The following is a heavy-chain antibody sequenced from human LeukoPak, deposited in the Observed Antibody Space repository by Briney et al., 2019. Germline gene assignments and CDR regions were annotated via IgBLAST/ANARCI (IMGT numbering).Heavy chain of an antibody. Sequence: GGSLRLSCAASGFTVSSNYMSWVRKAPGKGLEWVSVIYSGGSTYYADSVKGRFTISRDNSKNTLYLQMNSLRAEDTAVYYCATRIAAAGPEKDYWGQGTLVTVSS. V-gene: IGHV3-53*01. D-gene: IGHD6-13*01. CDR2: IYSGGST. J-gene: IGHJ4*02. CDR3: ATRIAAAGPEKDY. CDR1: GFTVSSNY.